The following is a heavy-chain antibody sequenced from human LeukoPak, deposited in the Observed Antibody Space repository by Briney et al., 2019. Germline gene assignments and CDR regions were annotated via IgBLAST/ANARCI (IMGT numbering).Heavy chain of an antibody. D-gene: IGHD6-19*01. CDR3: ARGGAVAVLYYFDY. CDR1: GFTFSSYA. CDR2: ISYDGSNK. Sequence: GRSLRLSCAASGFTFSSYATHWVRQAPGKGLEWVAVISYDGSNKYYADSVKGRFTISRDNSKNTLYLQMNSLRAEDTAVYYCARGGAVAVLYYFDYWGQGTLVTVSS. J-gene: IGHJ4*02. V-gene: IGHV3-30-3*01.